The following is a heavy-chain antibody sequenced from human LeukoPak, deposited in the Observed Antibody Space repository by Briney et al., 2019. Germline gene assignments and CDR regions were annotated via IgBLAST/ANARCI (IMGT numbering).Heavy chain of an antibody. D-gene: IGHD6-13*01. Sequence: GRSLRLSCAASGFTFSSYAMHWVRQAPGKGLEWVAVISYDGSNKYYADSVKGRFTISRDNSKNTLYLQMNSLRAEDTAVYYCARRTGQQLVYNWYFDLWGRGTLVTVSS. V-gene: IGHV3-30*01. J-gene: IGHJ2*01. CDR3: ARRTGQQLVYNWYFDL. CDR1: GFTFSSYA. CDR2: ISYDGSNK.